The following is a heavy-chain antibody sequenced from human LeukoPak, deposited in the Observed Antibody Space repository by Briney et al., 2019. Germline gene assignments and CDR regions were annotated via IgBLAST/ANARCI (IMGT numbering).Heavy chain of an antibody. V-gene: IGHV3-48*04. CDR3: AYYYGSGSSL. D-gene: IGHD3-10*01. CDR1: GFTFSSYS. CDR2: ISSSGGTI. J-gene: IGHJ4*02. Sequence: GGSLRLSCAASGFTFSSYSMDWVRQAPGKGLEWVSYISSSGGTIYYADSVKGRFTISRDNAKNSVYLQMNSLRAEDTGIYYCAYYYGSGSSLWGQGTLVTVSS.